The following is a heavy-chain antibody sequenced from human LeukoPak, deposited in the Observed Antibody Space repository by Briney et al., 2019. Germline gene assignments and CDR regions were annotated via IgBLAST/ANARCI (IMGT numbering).Heavy chain of an antibody. Sequence: GGSLRLSCAASGFTFSAFAMSWVPQAPGKGLEWVGRIKSKTDGGTTDYAAPAQGRFSISRDDSKNTLYLQMNSLKSEDTAVYYCQGGRFWGQGTLVTVSS. CDR1: GFTFSAFA. J-gene: IGHJ4*02. CDR2: IKSKTDGGTT. V-gene: IGHV3-15*01. D-gene: IGHD1-26*01. CDR3: QGGRF.